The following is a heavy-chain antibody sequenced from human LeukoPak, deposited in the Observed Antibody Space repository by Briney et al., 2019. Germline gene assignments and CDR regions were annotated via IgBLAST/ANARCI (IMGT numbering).Heavy chain of an antibody. CDR3: TKYDTSVNFDY. V-gene: IGHV3-15*01. CDR2: IKSKADGGTT. CDR1: GFTFTNAW. D-gene: IGHD3-22*01. Sequence: GGSLRLSCVASGFTFTNAWMSWVRQAPGKGLEWVGHIKSKADGGTTDYTAPAKGRFIISRDDSKNTLYLQMNSLKTDDTAVYYCTKYDTSVNFDYWGQGTLVTVSP. J-gene: IGHJ4*02.